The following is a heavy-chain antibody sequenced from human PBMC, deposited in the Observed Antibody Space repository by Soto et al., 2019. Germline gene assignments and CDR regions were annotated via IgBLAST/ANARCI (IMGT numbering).Heavy chain of an antibody. J-gene: IGHJ4*02. V-gene: IGHV3-23*01. CDR2: ISGSGGST. Sequence: PGGSLRLSCAASGFTFSSYAMSWVRQAPGKGLEWVSAISGSGGSTYYADSVKGRFTISRDNSKNTLYLQMNSLRAEDTAVYYCAKALGYCSSTSCYDYWGQGTLVTVSS. CDR1: GFTFSSYA. CDR3: AKALGYCSSTSCYDY. D-gene: IGHD2-2*01.